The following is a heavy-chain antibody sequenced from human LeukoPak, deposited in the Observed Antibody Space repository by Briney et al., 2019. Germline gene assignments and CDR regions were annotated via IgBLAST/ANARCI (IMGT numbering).Heavy chain of an antibody. V-gene: IGHV1-2*02. Sequence: ASVKVSCKSSGYTFTCYYMHWVRQAPGQGLEWMGWINPNSGGTNYAQKFQGRVTMTRDTSISTAYMELSRLRSDDTAVYYCARERYDSSGYYYSNWFDPWGQGTLVTVSS. CDR1: GYTFTCYY. CDR3: ARERYDSSGYYYSNWFDP. J-gene: IGHJ5*02. D-gene: IGHD3-22*01. CDR2: INPNSGGT.